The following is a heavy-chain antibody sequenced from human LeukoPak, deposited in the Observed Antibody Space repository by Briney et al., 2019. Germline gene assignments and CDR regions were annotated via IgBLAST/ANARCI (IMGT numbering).Heavy chain of an antibody. V-gene: IGHV3-7*01. J-gene: IGHJ4*02. CDR2: IKQEGNDI. CDR1: GFTFSSYW. Sequence: GGSLRLSCAASGFTFSSYWMNWVRQAPGKGLEWVANIKQEGNDIYYVDSVKGRFTISRDNAKNSLYLQMNSLRAEDTAVYYCARYGSTWDLDYWGQGTLVTVSS. D-gene: IGHD6-13*01. CDR3: ARYGSTWDLDY.